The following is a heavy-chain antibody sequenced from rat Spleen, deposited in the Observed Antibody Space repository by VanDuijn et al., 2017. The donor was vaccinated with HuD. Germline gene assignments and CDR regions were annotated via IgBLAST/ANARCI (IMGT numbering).Heavy chain of an antibody. V-gene: IGHV5-29*01. J-gene: IGHJ2*01. Sequence: EVQLVESDGGLVQPGRSLNLSCAVSGFTFSDYYMAWVRQAPTRGLEWVATISFDGLSTYYRDSVKGRFTISRDNAKSTLYLQMDSLRSEDTATYHCARRHYGYTDYFDYWGQGVMVTVSS. CDR2: ISFDGLST. CDR3: ARRHYGYTDYFDY. CDR1: GFTFSDYY. D-gene: IGHD1-9*01.